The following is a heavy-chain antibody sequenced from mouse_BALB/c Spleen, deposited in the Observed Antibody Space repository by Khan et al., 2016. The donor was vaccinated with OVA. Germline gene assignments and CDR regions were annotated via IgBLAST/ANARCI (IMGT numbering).Heavy chain of an antibody. CDR1: GFDFSRYW. CDR3: AKCYGSRCSWYFDV. J-gene: IGHJ1*01. Sequence: EVQLQESGGGLVQPGGSLKLSCAASGFDFSRYWMSWVRQAPGKGLEWIGEINPDSSTINYTPSLKDKFIISRDNAKNTLYLQLSKVRSDDTARYYCAKCYGSRCSWYFDVWGAGTTVTVSS. CDR2: INPDSSTI. D-gene: IGHD1-1*01. V-gene: IGHV4-1*02.